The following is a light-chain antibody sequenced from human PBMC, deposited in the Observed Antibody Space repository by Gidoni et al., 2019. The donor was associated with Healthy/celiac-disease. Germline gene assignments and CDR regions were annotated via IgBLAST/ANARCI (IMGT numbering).Light chain of an antibody. CDR1: QSVLYSSNNTNY. CDR3: QQYYSTPIT. J-gene: IGKJ5*01. Sequence: DIVLTQSPYSLAVSPGVRATINCKSSQSVLYSSNNTNYLAWYQQKPGQPPKLLIYWASTRESGVPDRFSGSGSGTDFTLTISSLQAEDVAVYYCQQYYSTPITFGQGTRLEIK. V-gene: IGKV4-1*01. CDR2: WAS.